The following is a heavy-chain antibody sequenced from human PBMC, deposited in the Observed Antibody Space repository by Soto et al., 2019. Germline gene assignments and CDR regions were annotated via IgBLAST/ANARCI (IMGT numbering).Heavy chain of an antibody. CDR3: ASSERPYYDSSGYFSPFGY. CDR2: IIPIFGTA. Sequence: SVKVSCKASGGTFSSYAISWVRQAPGQGLEWMGGIIPIFGTANYAQKFQGRVTITADESTSTAYVELSSLRSEDTAVYYCASSERPYYDSSGYFSPFGYWGQGTLVTVSS. J-gene: IGHJ4*02. V-gene: IGHV1-69*13. D-gene: IGHD3-22*01. CDR1: GGTFSSYA.